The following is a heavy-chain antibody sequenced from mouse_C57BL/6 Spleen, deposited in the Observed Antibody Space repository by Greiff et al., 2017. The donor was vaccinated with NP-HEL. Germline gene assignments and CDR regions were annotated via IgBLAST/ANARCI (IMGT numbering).Heavy chain of an antibody. J-gene: IGHJ1*03. CDR1: GYAFSSYW. CDR3: ARSASYGTSYWYFYV. D-gene: IGHD1-1*01. V-gene: IGHV1-80*01. CDR2: IYPGDGDT. Sequence: VQLVESGAELVKPGASVKISCKASGYAFSSYWMNWVKQRPGKGLEWIGQIYPGDGDTNYNGKFKGKATLTADKSSSTAYMQLSSLTSDDSAVYFCARSASYGTSYWYFYVWGTATTVTVSS.